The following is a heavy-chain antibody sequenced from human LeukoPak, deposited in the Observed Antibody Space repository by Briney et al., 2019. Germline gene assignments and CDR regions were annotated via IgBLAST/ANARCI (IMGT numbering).Heavy chain of an antibody. V-gene: IGHV3-48*01. CDR2: ISSSSGTI. Sequence: GGSLRLSCAASGFTFSTYNMNWVRQAPGKGLEWVSYISSSSGTIYYADYVQGRFTISRDNAKNSLYLQMNSLRAEDTAVYYCARRLTASGKHYFDYWGQGTLVTVSS. J-gene: IGHJ4*02. CDR3: ARRLTASGKHYFDY. CDR1: GFTFSTYN. D-gene: IGHD6-13*01.